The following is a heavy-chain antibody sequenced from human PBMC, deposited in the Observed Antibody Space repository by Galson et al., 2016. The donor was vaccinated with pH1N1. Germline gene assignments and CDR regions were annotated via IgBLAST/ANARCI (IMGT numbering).Heavy chain of an antibody. V-gene: IGHV1-46*01. CDR2: IDSSAGTT. J-gene: IGHJ4*02. Sequence: SVKVSCKASGYNFTRYYMHWVRQAPGQGLEWMGIIDSSAGTTTYSQKFQGRISLTRDTSTNSVHMELSTLRPDDSAIYFCARRYYFDYWGQGTLVTVSS. CDR3: ARRYYFDY. CDR1: GYNFTRYY.